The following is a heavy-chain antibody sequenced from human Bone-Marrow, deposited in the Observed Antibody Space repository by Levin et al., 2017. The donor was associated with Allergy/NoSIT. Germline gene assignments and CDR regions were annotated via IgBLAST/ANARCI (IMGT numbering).Heavy chain of an antibody. CDR1: GLIFSNSW. CDR2: ISADGSRA. Sequence: GGSLRLSCAASGLIFSNSWMHWVRQAPGKGPVWVSRISADGSRAYYADSVEGRFTISRDNSKNTLYLQLNSLRADDTAVYYCARGAGGNFDYWGQGTLVTVSS. J-gene: IGHJ4*02. CDR3: ARGAGGNFDY. V-gene: IGHV3-74*01. D-gene: IGHD3-16*01.